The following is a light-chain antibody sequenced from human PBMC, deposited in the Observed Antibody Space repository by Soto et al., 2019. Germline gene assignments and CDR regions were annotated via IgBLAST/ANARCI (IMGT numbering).Light chain of an antibody. J-gene: IGKJ5*01. CDR3: QHYGETPIT. V-gene: IGKV3-20*01. CDR1: QSVSRR. Sequence: EIVLTQSPGTLSLSPWGRATLSCRASQSVSRRLAWYQHRPGQSPRLLISGASMRASGVPVRFSGSGSGTDFTLTISRPEPEDFAVYYCQHYGETPITFGLGTRLEI. CDR2: GAS.